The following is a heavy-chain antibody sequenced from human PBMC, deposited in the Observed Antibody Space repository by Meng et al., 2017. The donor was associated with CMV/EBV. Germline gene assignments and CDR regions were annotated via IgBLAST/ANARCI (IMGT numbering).Heavy chain of an antibody. CDR2: ISSSSSYI. D-gene: IGHD3-16*01. CDR3: ALQGGDY. J-gene: IGHJ4*02. CDR1: GFTFSSYS. V-gene: IGHV3-21*01. Sequence: GESLKISCAASGFTFSSYSMNWVRQAPGKGLEWVSSISSSSSYIYYADSVKGRFTISRDNAKNSLYLQMDSLRAEDTAVYYCALQGGDYWGQGTLVTVSS.